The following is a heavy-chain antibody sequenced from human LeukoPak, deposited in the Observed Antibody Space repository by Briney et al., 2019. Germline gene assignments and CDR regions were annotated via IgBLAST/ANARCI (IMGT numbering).Heavy chain of an antibody. CDR3: ARTVIVVVPAAHEPELAEYFQH. CDR1: GFTFSSCA. J-gene: IGHJ1*01. V-gene: IGHV3-21*01. Sequence: GGSLRLSCAASGFTFSSCAISWVRQAPGKGLEWVSSMSSSSSYIYYADSVKGRFTISRDNAKNSLYLQMNSLRAEDTAVYYCARTVIVVVPAAHEPELAEYFQHWGQVTLVTVSS. D-gene: IGHD2-2*01. CDR2: MSSSSSYI.